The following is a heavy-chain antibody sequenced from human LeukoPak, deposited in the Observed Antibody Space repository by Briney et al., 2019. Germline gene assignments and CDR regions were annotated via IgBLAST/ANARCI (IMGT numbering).Heavy chain of an antibody. J-gene: IGHJ6*03. CDR1: GGSISSYF. CDR2: VYFTGTT. CDR3: ARTSASYYYYMDV. V-gene: IGHV4-59*01. Sequence: SETLSLTCSVSGGSISSYFWSWIRQPPGKGLKWIGYVYFTGTTNYNPSLKSRVTISIDKSRKQLSLKLNSVTTADTAVYYCARTSASYYYYMDVWGNGTTVTISS. D-gene: IGHD3-3*01.